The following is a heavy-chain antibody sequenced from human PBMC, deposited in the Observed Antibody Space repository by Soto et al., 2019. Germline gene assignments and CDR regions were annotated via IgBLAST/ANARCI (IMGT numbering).Heavy chain of an antibody. D-gene: IGHD3-3*02. Sequence: GESLKISCKGSGYSFTNYWIGWVRQMPGKGLELMGIIYPGDSDTRYSPSFQGLVTFSADKSINTAYLQWGSLKASDTAMYYCATHFLPTDNAFDVWGQGTMVTVSS. CDR2: IYPGDSDT. V-gene: IGHV5-51*01. CDR3: ATHFLPTDNAFDV. CDR1: GYSFTNYW. J-gene: IGHJ3*01.